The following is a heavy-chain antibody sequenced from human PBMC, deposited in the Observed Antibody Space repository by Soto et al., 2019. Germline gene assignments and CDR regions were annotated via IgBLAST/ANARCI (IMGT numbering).Heavy chain of an antibody. D-gene: IGHD3-10*01. Sequence: PGGSLRLSCAASGFTFSNYNMNWGRQGPGKGLEWVSYVSSGSSTIYYADSVKGRFTISRDNAKNSLYLQMNSLRDEDTAVYYCARDHVGSGSYYQGYFFDYWAREPWSPSPQ. J-gene: IGHJ4*02. CDR1: GFTFSNYN. V-gene: IGHV3-48*02. CDR2: VSSGSSTI. CDR3: ARDHVGSGSYYQGYFFDY.